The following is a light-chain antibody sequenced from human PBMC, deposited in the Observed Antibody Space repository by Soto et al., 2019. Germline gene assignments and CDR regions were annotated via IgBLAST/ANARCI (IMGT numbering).Light chain of an antibody. CDR3: QQSYRSPCT. CDR1: QSINLY. J-gene: IGKJ2*02. V-gene: IGKV1-39*01. CDR2: GAS. Sequence: IQLTQSPSSLSASVGDSVTVTCRASQSINLYLNWYQQKPGKAPTLLIYGASTLQSGVPSRFSGGGSRTDFTLTISSLQTEDFATYYCQQSYRSPCTFGQGPKLEI.